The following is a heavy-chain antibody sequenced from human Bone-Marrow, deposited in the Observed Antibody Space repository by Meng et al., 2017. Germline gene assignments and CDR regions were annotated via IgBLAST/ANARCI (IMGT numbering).Heavy chain of an antibody. D-gene: IGHD4-23*01. CDR3: ARSFTPTWSLTVVTYRGDAFEI. CDR1: RFTFSSYE. Sequence: GESLKISCGASRFTFSSYEMNWVRQAPGKGLEWVSYISSSGTTIYYADSVKGRFTISRDNAKNSLYLQMNSLRVEDTAVYYCARSFTPTWSLTVVTYRGDAFEIWGQGKLVTVSS. CDR2: ISSSGTTI. V-gene: IGHV3-48*03. J-gene: IGHJ3*02.